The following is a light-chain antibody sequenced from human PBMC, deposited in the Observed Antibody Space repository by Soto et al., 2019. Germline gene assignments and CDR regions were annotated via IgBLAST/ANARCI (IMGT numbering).Light chain of an antibody. J-gene: IGLJ2*01. Sequence: QSVLTQPPSASGSPGQSVTISCTGTSSDVGSYNYVSWYQQHPGKAPKLMIYEVSQRPSGVPDRFSGSKSGNTASLTVSGLQAEDEADYYCSSYAGSKNLVFGGGPKVTVL. CDR2: EVS. CDR3: SSYAGSKNLV. V-gene: IGLV2-8*01. CDR1: SSDVGSYNY.